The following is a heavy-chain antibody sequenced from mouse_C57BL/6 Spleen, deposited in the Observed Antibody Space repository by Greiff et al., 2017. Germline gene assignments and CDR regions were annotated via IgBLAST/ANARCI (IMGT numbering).Heavy chain of an antibody. D-gene: IGHD1-1*01. CDR2: IYPGGGDT. Sequence: VHLVESGAELVKPGASVKISCKASGYAFSSYWMNWVKQRPGKGLEWFGQIYPGGGDTNYNGKFKGKATLTADKSSSTAYMQLSSLTSEDSAVYFCARKCYITTAGMDYWGQGTSVTVSS. J-gene: IGHJ4*01. V-gene: IGHV1-80*01. CDR3: ARKCYITTAGMDY. CDR1: GYAFSSYW.